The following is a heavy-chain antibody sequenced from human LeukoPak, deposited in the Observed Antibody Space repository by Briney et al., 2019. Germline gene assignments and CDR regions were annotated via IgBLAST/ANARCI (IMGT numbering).Heavy chain of an antibody. J-gene: IGHJ4*02. CDR3: ARDPGYCSSTNCHIDY. CDR2: ITSSSSYI. D-gene: IGHD2-2*02. Sequence: GGSLRLSCAASGFTFSSYWMSWVRRAPGKGLEWVASITSSSSYIYYADSVKGRFTISRDNAKNSLYLQMNSLRAEDTAVYYCARDPGYCSSTNCHIDYWGQGTLVTVSS. CDR1: GFTFSSYW. V-gene: IGHV3-21*01.